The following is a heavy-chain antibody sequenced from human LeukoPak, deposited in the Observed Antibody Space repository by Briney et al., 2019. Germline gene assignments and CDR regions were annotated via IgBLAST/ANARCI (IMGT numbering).Heavy chain of an antibody. CDR1: GFTFSSYG. CDR2: VHHDGSER. CDR3: ATGSGYYYDH. J-gene: IGHJ4*02. D-gene: IGHD3-22*01. Sequence: GGSLRLSCAASGFTFSSYGMHWVRQAPGKGLEWVAVVHHDGSERYYADSVKGRFTISRDNSKNTLYVQMDSLRVEDTAVYYCATGSGYYYDHWGQGTLVTVSS. V-gene: IGHV3-30*02.